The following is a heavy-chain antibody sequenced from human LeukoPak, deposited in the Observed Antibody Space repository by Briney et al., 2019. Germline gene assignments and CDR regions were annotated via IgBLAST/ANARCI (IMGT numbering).Heavy chain of an antibody. D-gene: IGHD3-10*01. CDR1: GYTFTNHY. CDR3: ARSREIWFGELWPFDI. J-gene: IGHJ3*02. V-gene: IGHV1-46*01. Sequence: ASVKVSCKASGYTFTNHYMHWVRQAPGQGLEWMGIINPSGGGTSYAQKFQGRVTMTRDTSTSTVYMELSSLRSEDTAVYYCARSREIWFGELWPFDIWGQGTMVTVSS. CDR2: INPSGGGT.